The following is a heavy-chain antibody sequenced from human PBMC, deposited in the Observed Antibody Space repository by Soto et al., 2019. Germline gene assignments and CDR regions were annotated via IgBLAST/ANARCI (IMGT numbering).Heavy chain of an antibody. Sequence: PGESLKISCKGSGYSFTTYWIGWVRQMPGKGLEWMGITYPGDSDTRYSPSFQGQVTISADKSISTAYLQWSSLKASDSAMYYCARSGYSSGIGWFDPWGQGTLVTVSS. V-gene: IGHV5-51*01. CDR1: GYSFTTYW. D-gene: IGHD6-19*01. CDR2: TYPGDSDT. J-gene: IGHJ5*02. CDR3: ARSGYSSGIGWFDP.